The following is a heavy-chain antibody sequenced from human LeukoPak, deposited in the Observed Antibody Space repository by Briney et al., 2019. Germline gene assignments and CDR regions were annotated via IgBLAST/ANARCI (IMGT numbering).Heavy chain of an antibody. CDR2: ISYDGSNK. D-gene: IGHD3-3*01. Sequence: GRSLRLSCTASGFTFSSYGMHWVRQAPGKGLEWVAVISYDGSNKYYADSVKGRFTISRDNSKNTLYLQMNSLRAEDTAVYYCARINYDFWSGYYVSVWGQGTTVTVSS. CDR3: ARINYDFWSGYYVSV. V-gene: IGHV3-30*03. J-gene: IGHJ6*02. CDR1: GFTFSSYG.